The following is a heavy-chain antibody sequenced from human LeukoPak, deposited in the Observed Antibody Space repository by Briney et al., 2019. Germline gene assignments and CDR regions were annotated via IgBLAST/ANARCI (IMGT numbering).Heavy chain of an antibody. V-gene: IGHV4-59*08. CDR1: GGSISNYY. J-gene: IGHJ4*02. Sequence: SETLSLTCTVSGGSISNYYWTWIQQSPGKGLEWIANIYYGGNTRYNPFLKSRVTISADTSKNLVSLKLSSVTAADTAVYYCARHVGLWGFGYWGQGTLATVSS. CDR3: ARHVGLWGFGY. CDR2: IYYGGNT. D-gene: IGHD3-16*01.